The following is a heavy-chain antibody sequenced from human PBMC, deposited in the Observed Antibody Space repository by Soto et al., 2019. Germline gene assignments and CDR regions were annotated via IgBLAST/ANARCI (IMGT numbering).Heavy chain of an antibody. CDR2: MYSGGIT. V-gene: IGHV3-66*01. Sequence: GGSLRLSCAASGLNVSSYYMTWVRQAPGKGLEWISVMYSGGITKYADSVKGRFTISRDSSKNTVFLQMNSLRVDDTAVYYCARVETWGQGTLVTVSS. CDR1: GLNVSSYY. J-gene: IGHJ4*02. CDR3: ARVET. D-gene: IGHD3-3*01.